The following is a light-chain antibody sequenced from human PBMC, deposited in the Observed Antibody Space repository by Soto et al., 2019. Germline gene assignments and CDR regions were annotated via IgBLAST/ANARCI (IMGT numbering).Light chain of an antibody. V-gene: IGKV3-15*01. Sequence: EIVMTQSPATLSVSPGERATLSCRASQSVSSNLAWYQQKPGQAPRLLIYGASTRDTGIPARFSGSGSGTEFTLTISSLESEDFAVYCCHQYNNWPQDTFGQGTKLEIK. CDR1: QSVSSN. J-gene: IGKJ2*01. CDR2: GAS. CDR3: HQYNNWPQDT.